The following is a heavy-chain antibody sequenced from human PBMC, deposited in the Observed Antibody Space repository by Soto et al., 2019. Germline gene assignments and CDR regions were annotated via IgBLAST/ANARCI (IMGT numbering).Heavy chain of an antibody. CDR1: GGTFSSHV. D-gene: IGHD3-10*01. CDR3: ARDLEFRDGNISHLDY. V-gene: IGHV1-69*01. J-gene: IGHJ4*02. CDR2: IMPIIGTA. Sequence: QVQLVQSGAEVKKPGSSVKVSRKASGGTFSSHVFNWVRQAPGQGLEWMGGIMPIIGTANYAQKFQGRVTITADESTSTAYMERSSLRSEDTAVYYCARDLEFRDGNISHLDYWGLGTLVTVSS.